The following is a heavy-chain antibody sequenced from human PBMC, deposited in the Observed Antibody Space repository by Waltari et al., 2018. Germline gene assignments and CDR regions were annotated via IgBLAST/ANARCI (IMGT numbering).Heavy chain of an antibody. V-gene: IGHV5-51*03. J-gene: IGHJ3*02. CDR2: IYVGDSET. CDR3: ARREHDYDYVGGSYRRVIDTFDI. Sequence: EVRLVQSGAEVKKPGEALKISCTGSGDKFCTHWIGWVRQMPGKGLEWMGIIYVGDSETRYSPSFRGQVTMSADKSITTAYLQWSSRKASDTAMYYCARREHDYDYVGGSYRRVIDTFDIWGQGTRVTVSS. D-gene: IGHD3-16*02. CDR1: GDKFCTHW.